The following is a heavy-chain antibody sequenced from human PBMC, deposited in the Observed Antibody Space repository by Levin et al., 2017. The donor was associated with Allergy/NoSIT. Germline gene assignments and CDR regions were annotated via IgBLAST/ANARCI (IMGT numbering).Heavy chain of an antibody. CDR2: ISSSTSTK. J-gene: IGHJ4*02. CDR1: GFTFSNYN. D-gene: IGHD2-15*01. Sequence: PGGSLRLSCAASGFTFSNYNMNWVRQAPGKGLEWLSYISSSTSTKYYAYSLKGRFTVSRDNAKNSLYLQMNSLRDDDTAVYYCVREGGWWPPYYFDYWGQGALVTVSS. CDR3: VREGGWWPPYYFDY. V-gene: IGHV3-48*02.